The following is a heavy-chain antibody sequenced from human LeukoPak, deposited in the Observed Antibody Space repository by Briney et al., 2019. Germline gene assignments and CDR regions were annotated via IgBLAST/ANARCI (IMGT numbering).Heavy chain of an antibody. CDR1: GFTFSSYW. J-gene: IGHJ4*02. V-gene: IGHV3-7*01. Sequence: GRSLRLSCAASGFTFSSYWMSWVRQAPGKGLEWVANIKQDGSEKYYVDSVKGRFTISRDNSKNTLYLQMNSLRAEDTAVYYCARFSGSYYFDYWGQGTLVTVSS. CDR3: ARFSGSYYFDY. D-gene: IGHD1-26*01. CDR2: IKQDGSEK.